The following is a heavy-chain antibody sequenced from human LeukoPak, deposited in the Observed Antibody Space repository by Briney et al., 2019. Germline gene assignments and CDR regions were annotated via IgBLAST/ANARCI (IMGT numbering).Heavy chain of an antibody. V-gene: IGHV3-23*01. CDR3: AKGPRRVSPAAY. CDR1: GFTFSIYA. J-gene: IGHJ4*02. D-gene: IGHD1-14*01. CDR2: ISFSGDNT. Sequence: GGSLRLSCAASGFTFSIYAMSWVRQAPGKGLEWVSSISFSGDNTYCADSVKGRFTISRDNSKNTLYLQMNSLRAEDTAVYYCAKGPRRVSPAAYWGQGTLVTVSS.